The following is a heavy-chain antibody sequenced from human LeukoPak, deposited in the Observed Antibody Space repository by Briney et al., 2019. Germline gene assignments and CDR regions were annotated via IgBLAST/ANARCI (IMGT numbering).Heavy chain of an antibody. CDR2: INPDSGAT. J-gene: IGHJ5*02. Sequence: ASVKVSCKASGYRFSASSMHWVRQAPGQGLEWMGWINPDSGATNYAQKFQGRVTMTRDTSISTAYMELSRLRSDDTAVYYCARDLGFCSGGSCDFDPWGQGTLVTVSS. CDR1: GYRFSASS. D-gene: IGHD2-15*01. V-gene: IGHV1-2*02. CDR3: ARDLGFCSGGSCDFDP.